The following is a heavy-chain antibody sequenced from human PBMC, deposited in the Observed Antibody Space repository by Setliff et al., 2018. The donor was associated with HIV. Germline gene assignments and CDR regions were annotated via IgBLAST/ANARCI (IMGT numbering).Heavy chain of an antibody. CDR3: ARDRYTYACLDY. Sequence: NPSETLSLTCALSGYTISSGYYWAWIRQPPGKGLEWIGRISYGGGTHYNPSLRSRVIISMDTSKNQFSLKLSSVTAADTAVYYCARDRYTYACLDYWGQGTLVTVSS. J-gene: IGHJ4*02. CDR1: GYTISSGYY. CDR2: ISYGGGT. V-gene: IGHV4-38-2*02. D-gene: IGHD5-18*01.